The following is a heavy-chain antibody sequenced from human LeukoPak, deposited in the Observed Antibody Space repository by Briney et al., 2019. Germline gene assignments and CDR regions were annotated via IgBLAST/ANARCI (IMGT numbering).Heavy chain of an antibody. J-gene: IGHJ5*02. CDR2: IYSSGYT. D-gene: IGHD2-15*01. V-gene: IGHV4-4*07. CDR1: GGSISGYY. Sequence: SETLSLTCTVSGGSISGYYWGWIRQPAGKGPQWIGRIYSSGYTYYNPSLKSRVTMSVDTSKNQFSLKLSSVTAADTAVYYCARGRVVARNWFDPWGQGTLVTVSS. CDR3: ARGRVVARNWFDP.